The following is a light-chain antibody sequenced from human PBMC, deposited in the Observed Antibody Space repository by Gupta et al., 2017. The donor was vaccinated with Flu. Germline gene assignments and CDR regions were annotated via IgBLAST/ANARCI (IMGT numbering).Light chain of an antibody. CDR2: ENT. Sequence: QSVLTQPPSVSAAPGQKVTISCSGIRSTIWHNYVSWYQHLPGAAPKLLIYENTKRPSGIPDRFSGSKSGTSATLGITGLQTGDEADYYCGTWDGGRGTGVFGGGTKLTVL. J-gene: IGLJ3*02. V-gene: IGLV1-51*01. CDR3: GTWDGGRGTGV. CDR1: RSTIWHNY.